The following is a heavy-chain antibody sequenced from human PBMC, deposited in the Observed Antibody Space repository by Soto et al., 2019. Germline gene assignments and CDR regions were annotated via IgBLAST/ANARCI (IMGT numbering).Heavy chain of an antibody. Sequence: SETLSLTCAVYGGSFSGYYWSWIRQPPGKGLEWIGEINHSGSTNYNPSLKSRVTISVDTSKNQFSLKLSSVTAADTAVYYCARDLMTRVATAFDYWGQGTLVTVSS. J-gene: IGHJ4*02. V-gene: IGHV4-34*01. CDR2: INHSGST. CDR3: ARDLMTRVATAFDY. D-gene: IGHD4-4*01. CDR1: GGSFSGYY.